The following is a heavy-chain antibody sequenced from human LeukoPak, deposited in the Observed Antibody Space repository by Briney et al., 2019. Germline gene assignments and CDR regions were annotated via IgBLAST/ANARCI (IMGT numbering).Heavy chain of an antibody. CDR2: INPNSGGT. CDR3: ARNYDVSTGEDY. J-gene: IGHJ4*02. D-gene: IGHD3-9*01. V-gene: IGHV1-2*02. Sequence: ASVKVSCKASGYTFTGYFMHWVRQAPGQGLEWMGWINPNSGGTNYAQKFQGRVTMTRDTSITTAYMELSRLTSDDTAVYYCARNYDVSTGEDYWGQGTLVTVSS. CDR1: GYTFTGYF.